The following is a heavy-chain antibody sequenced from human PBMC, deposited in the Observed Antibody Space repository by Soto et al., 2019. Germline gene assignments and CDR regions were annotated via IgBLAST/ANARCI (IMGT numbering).Heavy chain of an antibody. Sequence: DVQLVESGGGLVKPGGSLRLSCAASGFTFSRYTMNWVLQGPDKGLEWVSYISSGSNYIYYADSVKGRFTISRDNAKNSLHLQMNSLRAEDTAVYYCARGYGSADYWGQGNLVTVSS. J-gene: IGHJ4*02. CDR1: GFTFSRYT. CDR3: ARGYGSADY. CDR2: ISSGSNYI. V-gene: IGHV3-21*01. D-gene: IGHD5-18*01.